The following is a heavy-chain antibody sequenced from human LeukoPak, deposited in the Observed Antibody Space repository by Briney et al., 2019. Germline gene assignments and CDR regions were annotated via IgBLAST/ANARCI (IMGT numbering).Heavy chain of an antibody. CDR2: IKPDGSDE. J-gene: IGHJ2*01. CDR1: GFTFSSYW. Sequence: GGSLRLSCAASGFTFSSYWMNWVRQAPGKGLEWVANIKPDGSDEYYVDSVKGRFTISRDNAENSLYLQMNSLRAEDTAVYYCATSVYDILTGYSPWYFDLWGRGTLVTVSS. CDR3: ATSVYDILTGYSPWYFDL. V-gene: IGHV3-7*02. D-gene: IGHD3-9*01.